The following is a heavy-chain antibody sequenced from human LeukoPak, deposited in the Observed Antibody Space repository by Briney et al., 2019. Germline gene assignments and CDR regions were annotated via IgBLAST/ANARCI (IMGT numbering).Heavy chain of an antibody. CDR1: GGSLSGYY. Sequence: PSETLSLTCAVYGGSLSGYYWSWIRQPPGKGLEWIGEINHSGSTNYNPSLKSRVTISVDTSKNQFSLKLSSVTAADTAVYYCARGADILTGYYFNYYYYGMDVWGKGTTVTVSS. CDR3: ARGADILTGYYFNYYYYGMDV. D-gene: IGHD3-9*01. J-gene: IGHJ6*04. V-gene: IGHV4-34*01. CDR2: INHSGST.